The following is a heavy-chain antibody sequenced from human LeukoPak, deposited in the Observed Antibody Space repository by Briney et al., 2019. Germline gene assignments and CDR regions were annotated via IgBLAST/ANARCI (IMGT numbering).Heavy chain of an antibody. V-gene: IGHV3-30*18. D-gene: IGHD6-13*01. J-gene: IGHJ6*02. CDR2: ISYDGSNK. CDR3: AKPSLREQQLIYGMDV. CDR1: GYTFSSYG. Sequence: GGSLRLSCAASGYTFSSYGMHWVRQAPGKGLEWVAVISYDGSNKYYADSVKGRFTISRDNSKNTLYLQMNSLRAEDTAVYYCAKPSLREQQLIYGMDVWGQGTTVTVSS.